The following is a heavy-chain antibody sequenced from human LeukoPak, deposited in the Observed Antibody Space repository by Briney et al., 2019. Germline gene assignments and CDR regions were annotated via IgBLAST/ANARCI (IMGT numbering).Heavy chain of an antibody. CDR3: ARGSSGWPEDAFDI. J-gene: IGHJ3*02. D-gene: IGHD6-19*01. V-gene: IGHV4-59*01. CDR1: GGSISSCY. Sequence: PSETLSLTCTVSGGSISSCYWSWIRQPPGKGLEWIGYIYYSGSTNYNPSLKSRVTISVDTSKNQFSLKLSSVTAADTAVYYCARGSSGWPEDAFDIWGQGTMVTVSS. CDR2: IYYSGST.